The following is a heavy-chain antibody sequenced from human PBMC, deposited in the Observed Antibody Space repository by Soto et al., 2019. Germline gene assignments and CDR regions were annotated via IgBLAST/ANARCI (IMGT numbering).Heavy chain of an antibody. CDR2: IFYSGDT. D-gene: IGHD6-19*01. Sequence: PSETLSLTCTVSVGSINNYHWIWIRQRPGKGLEWIGYIFYSGDTNYSPSLKSRVTISVDTSKNQFSLKLNSVTTADTAVYYCARLSNYGSGWSTFDYWGRGNLVTVSS. CDR1: VGSINNYH. CDR3: ARLSNYGSGWSTFDY. V-gene: IGHV4-59*03. J-gene: IGHJ4*02.